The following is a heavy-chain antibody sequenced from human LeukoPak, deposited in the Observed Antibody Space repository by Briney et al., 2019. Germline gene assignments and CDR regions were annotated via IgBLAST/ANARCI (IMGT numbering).Heavy chain of an antibody. CDR1: GFTFSSYE. V-gene: IGHV3-48*03. Sequence: AGGSLRLSCAASGFTFSSYEMNWVRQAPGKGLEWVSYISSTGSTIYYADSVKGRFTISRDNAKNSLYLQMSSLRAEDTAVYYCAREGGYFDYWGQGTLVTVSS. D-gene: IGHD6-13*01. CDR3: AREGGYFDY. CDR2: ISSTGSTI. J-gene: IGHJ4*02.